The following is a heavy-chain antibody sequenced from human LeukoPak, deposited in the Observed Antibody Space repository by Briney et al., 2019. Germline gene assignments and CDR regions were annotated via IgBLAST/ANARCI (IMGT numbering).Heavy chain of an antibody. Sequence: ASVKVSCKASGYTFTGYYMHWVRQAPGQGLEWMGWINPNSGGTNYAQKFQGRVTMTRDTSISTAYMELSRLRSDDTAVYYCARVEGVVPAVPGVLYWGQGTLVTISS. CDR1: GYTFTGYY. CDR3: ARVEGVVPAVPGVLY. D-gene: IGHD2-2*01. J-gene: IGHJ4*02. V-gene: IGHV1-2*02. CDR2: INPNSGGT.